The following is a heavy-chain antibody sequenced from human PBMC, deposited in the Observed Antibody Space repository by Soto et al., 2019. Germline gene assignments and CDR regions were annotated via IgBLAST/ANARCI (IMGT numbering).Heavy chain of an antibody. V-gene: IGHV2-5*02. D-gene: IGHD3-22*01. Sequence: SGPTLVNPTQTLTRTFTFSGVSVITSLGCVGWIRQPPGKALEWLALIYWDDDKRYSPSLKSRLTITKDTSKNQVVLTMTNMDPVDTATYYCAHWVYDSSGYYYAYDYWGQGTLVTVSS. CDR1: GVSVITSLGC. J-gene: IGHJ4*02. CDR2: IYWDDDK. CDR3: AHWVYDSSGYYYAYDY.